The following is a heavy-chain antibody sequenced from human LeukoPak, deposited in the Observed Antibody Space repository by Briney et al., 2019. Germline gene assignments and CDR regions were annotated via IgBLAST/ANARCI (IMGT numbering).Heavy chain of an antibody. J-gene: IGHJ3*02. D-gene: IGHD4-17*01. V-gene: IGHV4-4*07. CDR2: TYTTGTT. Sequence: SETLSLTCTVSGGSITGYYWSWTRQPAGKELEWVGRTYTTGTTSSNPSLKSRVTMSLDASKSLFSLKLTSVTAADTAVYYCARDRGLYDYGDLLPRDAFDIWGQGKMVIVSS. CDR3: ARDRGLYDYGDLLPRDAFDI. CDR1: GGSITGYY.